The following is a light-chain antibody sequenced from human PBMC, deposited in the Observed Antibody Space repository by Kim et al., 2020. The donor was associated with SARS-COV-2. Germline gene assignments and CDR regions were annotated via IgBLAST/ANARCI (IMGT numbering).Light chain of an antibody. V-gene: IGKV1-17*03. Sequence: DIQMTQSPSAMSASVGDRVTITCRASQGFASSLLWFQQKPGKVPKRLIHAASNLQSGAPSRFSGSGSGTEFTLTISSLQPEDFATYYCLQYGGLPVTFGGGTKVDIK. CDR3: LQYGGLPVT. J-gene: IGKJ4*01. CDR1: QGFASS. CDR2: AAS.